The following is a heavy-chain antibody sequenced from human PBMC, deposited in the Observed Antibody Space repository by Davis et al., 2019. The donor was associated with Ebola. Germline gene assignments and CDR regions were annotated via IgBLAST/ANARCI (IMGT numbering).Heavy chain of an antibody. Sequence: PGGSLRLSCAASGFTFSNYAMHWVRQAPGKGLEWVAVIAYDGSTKYYADSVKGQFTISRDNAKNSLFLQMNSLTAEDTALYYCAREAPFCGGDCLDYWGQGTLVTVSS. J-gene: IGHJ4*02. V-gene: IGHV3-30-3*01. CDR3: AREAPFCGGDCLDY. CDR2: IAYDGSTK. D-gene: IGHD2-21*01. CDR1: GFTFSNYA.